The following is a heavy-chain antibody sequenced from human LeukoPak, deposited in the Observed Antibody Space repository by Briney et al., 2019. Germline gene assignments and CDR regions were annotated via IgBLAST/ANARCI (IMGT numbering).Heavy chain of an antibody. J-gene: IGHJ4*02. Sequence: GGSLRLSCVGSGFSFSSYGMTWVRQAPGKGLEWVSAISGSGESTYNAGSVQGRFTISRDNSKNTLYLQMNSLRAEDTAVYYCAKTSVADPYDYWGQGTLVTVSS. CDR2: ISGSGEST. V-gene: IGHV3-23*01. D-gene: IGHD6-19*01. CDR1: GFSFSSYG. CDR3: AKTSVADPYDY.